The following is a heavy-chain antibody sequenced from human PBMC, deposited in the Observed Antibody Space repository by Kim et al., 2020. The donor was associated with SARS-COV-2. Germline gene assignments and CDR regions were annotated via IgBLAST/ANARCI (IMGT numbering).Heavy chain of an antibody. D-gene: IGHD3-3*01. CDR1: GGSFSGYY. Sequence: SETLSLTCAVYGGSFSGYYWSWIRQPPGKGLEWIGEINHSGSTNYNPSLKSRVTISVDTSKNQFSLKLSSVTAADTAVYYCARAGIFGVGPPNRQYYYGMDVWGQGTTVTVSS. V-gene: IGHV4-34*01. J-gene: IGHJ6*02. CDR2: INHSGST. CDR3: ARAGIFGVGPPNRQYYYGMDV.